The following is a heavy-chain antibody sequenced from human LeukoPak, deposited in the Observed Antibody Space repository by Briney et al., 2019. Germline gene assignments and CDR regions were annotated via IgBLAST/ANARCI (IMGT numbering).Heavy chain of an antibody. CDR1: GFSFEDYA. Sequence: PGRSLRLSCAASGFSFEDYAMHWVRQPPGKGPEWVSGVSWNSGNVGYADSVKGRFTISRDNAKNFLYLQMSSLRAEDTALYYCAKAVYGDFQSTVDYWGRGTLVTVSS. CDR3: AKAVYGDFQSTVDY. D-gene: IGHD4-17*01. J-gene: IGHJ4*02. V-gene: IGHV3-9*01. CDR2: VSWNSGNV.